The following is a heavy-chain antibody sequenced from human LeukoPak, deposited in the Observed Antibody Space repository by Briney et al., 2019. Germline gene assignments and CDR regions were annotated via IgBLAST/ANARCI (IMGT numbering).Heavy chain of an antibody. CDR3: ARAPTVLVGYCSSSSCQADY. CDR2: IDPSSTYI. D-gene: IGHD2-2*01. CDR1: GFTFRSYS. Sequence: GGSLRLSCAASGFTFRSYSMNWVRQAPGRGLEWVSAIDPSSTYIYYADSVKGRFTISRDNAENSLYLQMNSLRVEDTAVYYCARAPTVLVGYCSSSSCQADYWGQGTLVTVSS. J-gene: IGHJ4*02. V-gene: IGHV3-21*01.